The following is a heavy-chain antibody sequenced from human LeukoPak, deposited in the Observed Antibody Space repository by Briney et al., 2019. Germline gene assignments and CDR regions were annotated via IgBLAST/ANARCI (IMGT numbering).Heavy chain of an antibody. Sequence: PSETLSLTCTVSGGSISSYYWSWIRQRAGKGLEWLGRIYTSGSTNYNPSLKSRVTMSVDTSKNQFSLKLSSVTAADTAVYYCARDGAYSSSWFFAYWGQGTLVTVSS. CDR3: ARDGAYSSSWFFAY. CDR1: GGSISSYY. V-gene: IGHV4-4*07. D-gene: IGHD6-13*01. J-gene: IGHJ4*02. CDR2: IYTSGST.